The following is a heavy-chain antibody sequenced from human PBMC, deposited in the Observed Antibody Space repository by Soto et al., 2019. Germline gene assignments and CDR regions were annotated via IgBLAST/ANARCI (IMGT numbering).Heavy chain of an antibody. CDR2: IWYHGNTY. Sequence: LSCTASGFTFSTYGLHWVRQAPGNGLEWVATIWYHGNTYYYKDSIKVRCAESRDNSKNTVMLQMNTLRADDTAASYCARERGYGGHYDYDHWGQGTLVTVSS. V-gene: IGHV3-33*08. CDR3: ARERGYGGHYDYDH. D-gene: IGHD6-25*01. J-gene: IGHJ4*02. CDR1: GFTFSTYG.